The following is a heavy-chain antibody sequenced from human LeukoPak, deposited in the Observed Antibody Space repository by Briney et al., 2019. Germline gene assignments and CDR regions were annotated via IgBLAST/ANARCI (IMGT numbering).Heavy chain of an antibody. CDR3: AKDRNPALLPAATFDP. CDR1: GFTFSTYA. D-gene: IGHD2-2*01. V-gene: IGHV3-23*01. J-gene: IGHJ5*02. CDR2: ISGSGGST. Sequence: GGSLRLSCAASGFTFSTYAMSWVRQAPGKGLEWVSAISGSGGSTYYADSVKGRFTISRDNSKNTLYLQMNSLRAEDTAVYYCAKDRNPALLPAATFDPWGQGTLVTVSS.